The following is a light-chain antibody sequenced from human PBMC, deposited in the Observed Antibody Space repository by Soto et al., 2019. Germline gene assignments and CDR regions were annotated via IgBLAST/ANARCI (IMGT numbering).Light chain of an antibody. CDR1: QSVDTW. Sequence: DIQMTQFPSTLSASVGERVTITCRASQSVDTWLAWYQQKPGQAPSLLIYRASNLESGVPSSCSGSGSGTEFTLTSRSLQPDDFATYYCQKYNNYPRTFGQGTKVEIK. CDR3: QKYNNYPRT. V-gene: IGKV1-5*03. CDR2: RAS. J-gene: IGKJ1*01.